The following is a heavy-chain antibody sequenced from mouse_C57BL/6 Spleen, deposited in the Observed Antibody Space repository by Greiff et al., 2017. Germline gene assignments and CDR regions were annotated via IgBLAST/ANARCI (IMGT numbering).Heavy chain of an antibody. V-gene: IGHV1-82*01. CDR1: GYAFSSSW. J-gene: IGHJ1*03. CDR2: IYPGDGDT. CDR3: ARSRDYYWYFDV. D-gene: IGHD2-4*01. Sequence: QVQLQQSGPELVKPGASVKISCKASGYAFSSSWMNWVQQRPGKGLEWIGRIYPGDGDTNYNGKFKGKATLTADKSSSTAYMQLSSLTSEDSAVYFCARSRDYYWYFDVWGTGTTVTVSS.